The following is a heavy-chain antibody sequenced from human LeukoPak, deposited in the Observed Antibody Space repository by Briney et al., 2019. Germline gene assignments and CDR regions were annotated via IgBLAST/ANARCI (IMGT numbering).Heavy chain of an antibody. CDR2: IIPILGIA. J-gene: IGHJ4*02. D-gene: IGHD2-15*01. Sequence: SVKVSCKASGGTFSSYAISWVRQAPGQGLEWMGRIIPILGIANYAQKFQGRVTITADKSTSTAYMELSSLRSEDTAVYYCAGYCSGGSCYSNYWGQGTLVTVSS. V-gene: IGHV1-69*04. CDR3: AGYCSGGSCYSNY. CDR1: GGTFSSYA.